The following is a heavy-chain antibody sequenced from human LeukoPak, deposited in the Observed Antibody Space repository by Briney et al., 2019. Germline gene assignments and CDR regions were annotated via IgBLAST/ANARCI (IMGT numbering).Heavy chain of an antibody. CDR3: AKELQSLLCFGRLCSGYAFDI. D-gene: IGHD3-10*01. J-gene: IGHJ3*02. CDR1: GFTFSSYA. Sequence: GGSLRLSCAASGFTFSSYAMSWVRQAPGKGLEWVSAISGSGGSTYYADSVKGRFTISRDNSKNTLYLQMNSLRAEDTAVYYCAKELQSLLCFGRLCSGYAFDIWGQGTMVTVSS. V-gene: IGHV3-23*01. CDR2: ISGSGGST.